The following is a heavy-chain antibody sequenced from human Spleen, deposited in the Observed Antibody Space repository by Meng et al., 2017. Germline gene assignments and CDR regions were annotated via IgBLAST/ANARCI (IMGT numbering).Heavy chain of an antibody. D-gene: IGHD7-27*01. CDR2: IFYSRRP. J-gene: IGHJ4*02. V-gene: IGHV4-59*11. CDR3: ARDYWGSLDY. Sequence: LQESGPGLVKPSETLSLICTVHSGTIRSHYWSWIRQPPGKGLEWIGYIFYSRRPNYSPSLKSRVTISIDTSKNQFSLRLSSVTAADTAVYYCARDYWGSLDYWGQGILVTVSS. CDR1: SGTIRSHY.